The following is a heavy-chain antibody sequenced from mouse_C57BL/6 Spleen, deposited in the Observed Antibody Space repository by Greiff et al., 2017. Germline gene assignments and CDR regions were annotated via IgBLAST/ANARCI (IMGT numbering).Heavy chain of an antibody. V-gene: IGHV5-12*01. J-gene: IGHJ1*03. D-gene: IGHD2-4*01. CDR1: GFTFSDYY. CDR3: ARQGGLPDWYFDV. CDR2: ISNGGGST. Sequence: EVKLEESGGGLVQPGGSLKLSCAASGFTFSDYYMYWVRQTPEKRLEWVAYISNGGGSTYYPDTVKGRFTISRYNAKNTLYLQMSRLKSEDTAMYYCARQGGLPDWYFDVGGTGTTVTVSS.